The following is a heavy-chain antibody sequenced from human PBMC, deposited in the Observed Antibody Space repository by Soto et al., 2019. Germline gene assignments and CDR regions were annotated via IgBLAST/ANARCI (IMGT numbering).Heavy chain of an antibody. J-gene: IGHJ6*03. CDR3: AKVGADYSYGNYYYYMDV. Sequence: GGSLRLSCAASGFTFSSYAMSWVRQAPGKGLEWVSAISGSGGSTYYADSVKGRFTISRDNSKNTLYLQMNSLRAEDTAVYYCAKVGADYSYGNYYYYMDVWGKGTTVTVSS. CDR1: GFTFSSYA. V-gene: IGHV3-23*01. D-gene: IGHD5-18*01. CDR2: ISGSGGST.